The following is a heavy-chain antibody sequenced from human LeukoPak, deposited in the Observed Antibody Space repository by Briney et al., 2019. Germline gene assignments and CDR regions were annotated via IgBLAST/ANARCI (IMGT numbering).Heavy chain of an antibody. J-gene: IGHJ4*02. V-gene: IGHV3-30*03. CDR1: GFTFSSYG. Sequence: GGSLRLSCAASGFTFSSYGMHWVRQAPGKGLEWVAVISADGNNQHYADSVKGRFSISRDISKNTLYLQMDTLRIDDTALYYCARDQSGYTGSLFYWGQGTLVIVSS. D-gene: IGHD1-26*01. CDR2: ISADGNNQ. CDR3: ARDQSGYTGSLFY.